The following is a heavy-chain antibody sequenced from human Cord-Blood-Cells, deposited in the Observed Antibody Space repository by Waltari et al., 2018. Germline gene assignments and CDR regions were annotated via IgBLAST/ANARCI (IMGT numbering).Heavy chain of an antibody. D-gene: IGHD6-19*01. J-gene: IGHJ3*02. Sequence: QVQLQQRGAGLLKPSETLSLTCAVSGGSFSGYYWSWSRQPPGKGLEWIGEINHRGSTNYNPSLKSRVTISVDTSKNQFSLKLSSVTAADTAVYYCARGDTSSGWYGAFDIWGQGTMVTVSS. CDR1: GGSFSGYY. CDR3: ARGDTSSGWYGAFDI. V-gene: IGHV4-34*01. CDR2: INHRGST.